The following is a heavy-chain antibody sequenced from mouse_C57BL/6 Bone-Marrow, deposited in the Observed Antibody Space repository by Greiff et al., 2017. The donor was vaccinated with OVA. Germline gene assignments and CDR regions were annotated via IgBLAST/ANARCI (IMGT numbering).Heavy chain of an antibody. D-gene: IGHD1-1*01. J-gene: IGHJ1*03. V-gene: IGHV5-17*01. Sequence: EVMLVESGGGLVKPGGSLKLSCAASGFTFSDYGMHWVRQAPEKGLEWVAYISSGSSTSYYADTVKGRFTISRDHAKNTLFLQMTSLRSEDTAMYYCARQLLLRYKGYFDVWGTGTTVTGSS. CDR3: ARQLLLRYKGYFDV. CDR2: ISSGSSTS. CDR1: GFTFSDYG.